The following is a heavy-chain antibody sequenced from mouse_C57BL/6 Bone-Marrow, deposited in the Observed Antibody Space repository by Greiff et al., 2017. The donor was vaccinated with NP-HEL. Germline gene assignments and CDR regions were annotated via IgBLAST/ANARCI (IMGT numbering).Heavy chain of an antibody. Sequence: QVQLQQSGAELVRPGTSVKVSCKASGYAFTNYLIEWVKQRPGQGLEWIGVINPGSGGPNSTAKFKGKATLTADKSSSTAYMQLSSLTSEDSAVYFCARGGGYYPFAYWGQGTLVTVSA. J-gene: IGHJ3*01. CDR3: ARGGGYYPFAY. CDR2: INPGSGGP. CDR1: GYAFTNYL. D-gene: IGHD2-3*01. V-gene: IGHV1-54*01.